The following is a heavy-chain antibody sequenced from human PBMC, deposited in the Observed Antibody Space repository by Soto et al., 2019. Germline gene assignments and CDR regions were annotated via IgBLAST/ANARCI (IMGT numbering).Heavy chain of an antibody. V-gene: IGHV1-69*12. D-gene: IGHD4-17*01. CDR3: ASVGGATVSTFDY. J-gene: IGHJ4*02. CDR1: GGTFSSYA. CDR2: IIPIFGTA. Sequence: QVQLVQSGAEVKKPGSSVKVSCKASGGTFSSYAISWVRQAPGQGLEWMGGIIPIFGTANYAQKFQGRVTIAADESPSGAYMELSSVRSEDTAVDYRASVGGATVSTFDYWGQGSPVTVSS.